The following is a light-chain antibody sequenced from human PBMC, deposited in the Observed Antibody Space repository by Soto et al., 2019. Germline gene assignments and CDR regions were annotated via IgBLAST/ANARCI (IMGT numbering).Light chain of an antibody. CDR3: CSYAGYSTPWV. CDR2: EGS. V-gene: IGLV2-23*01. J-gene: IGLJ3*02. CDR1: SSDVGSYNL. Sequence: QSALTQPASVSGSPGQSITISCTATSSDVGSYNLVSWYQQHPGKAPKLMIYEGSNRPSGVSNRFSGSKSGNTASLTISGLQAEDEADYYCCSYAGYSTPWVFGGGTQLTVL.